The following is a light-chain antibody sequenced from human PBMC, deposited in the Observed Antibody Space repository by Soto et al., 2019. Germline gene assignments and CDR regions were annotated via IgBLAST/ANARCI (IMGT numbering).Light chain of an antibody. CDR2: NNN. Sequence: QSVLTQPPSASGTPGQRVTISCSGGSSNIGTNAVNWYQQLPGTAPKLLIYNNNQRPSGLPDRFSGSKSGTSASLAISGLPSEEEADYYCAAWDDSLNGYVFGTGTKVTVL. CDR1: SSNIGTNA. V-gene: IGLV1-44*01. J-gene: IGLJ1*01. CDR3: AAWDDSLNGYV.